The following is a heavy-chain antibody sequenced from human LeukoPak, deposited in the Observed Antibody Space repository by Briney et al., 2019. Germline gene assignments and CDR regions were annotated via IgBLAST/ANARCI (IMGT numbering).Heavy chain of an antibody. CDR2: IGTPGDT. J-gene: IGHJ4*02. D-gene: IGHD3-3*02. Sequence: PGGSLRLSCAASGFTFSSYDMLWVRQATGKGLHWVSAIGTPGDTYYPGSVKGRFTISRENAKNSLYLQINSLRAGDTAVYYCARGSSLGLIFFDYWGQGTLVTVSS. CDR3: ARGSSLGLIFFDY. CDR1: GFTFSSYD. V-gene: IGHV3-13*01.